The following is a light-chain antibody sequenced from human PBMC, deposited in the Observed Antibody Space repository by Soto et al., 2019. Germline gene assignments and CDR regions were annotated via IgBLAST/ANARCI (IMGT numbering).Light chain of an antibody. CDR2: GAS. CDR1: QSVSST. J-gene: IGKJ4*01. Sequence: EIVMTQSPATLSVSPWERTTLSCRASQSVSSTLAWYQQKPGQXPRXXIYGASSRATGIPDRFSGSGSGTDLTLTISRLEPEDFAVYYCQQYGNTHLTFGGGTKVDIK. V-gene: IGKV3-20*01. CDR3: QQYGNTHLT.